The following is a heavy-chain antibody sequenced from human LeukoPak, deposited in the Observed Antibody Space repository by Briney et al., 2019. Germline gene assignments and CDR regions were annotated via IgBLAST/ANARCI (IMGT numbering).Heavy chain of an antibody. CDR2: ISWNSGSI. Sequence: GGSLRLSCAASGFTFDDYAMHWVRQAPGKGLEWVSGISWNSGSIGYADSVKGRFTISRDSAKNSLYLQMNSLRAEDTALYYCAKGPLEGYWGQGTLVTVSS. CDR3: AKGPLEGY. V-gene: IGHV3-9*01. J-gene: IGHJ4*02. CDR1: GFTFDDYA. D-gene: IGHD1-1*01.